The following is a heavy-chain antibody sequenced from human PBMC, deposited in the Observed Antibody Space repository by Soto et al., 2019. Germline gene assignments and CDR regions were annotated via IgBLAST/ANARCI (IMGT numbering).Heavy chain of an antibody. Sequence: QPGGSLRLSCAASGFTFSSYGMHWVRQAPGKGLEWVAVISYDGSNKYYADSVKGRFTISRDNSKNTLYLQMNSLRAEDTAVYYCAKAPKSDSGSYFYYYYYGMDVWGQGTTVTVSS. CDR1: GFTFSSYG. V-gene: IGHV3-30*18. CDR2: ISYDGSNK. D-gene: IGHD1-26*01. CDR3: AKAPKSDSGSYFYYYYYGMDV. J-gene: IGHJ6*02.